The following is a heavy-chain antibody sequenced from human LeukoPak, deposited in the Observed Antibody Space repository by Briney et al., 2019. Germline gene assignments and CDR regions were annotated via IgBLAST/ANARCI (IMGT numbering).Heavy chain of an antibody. D-gene: IGHD3-3*01. CDR1: GFTFSSYS. CDR3: ARDGTYYDFWSGYLYGMDA. V-gene: IGHV3-48*02. CDR2: ISSSSSTI. J-gene: IGHJ6*02. Sequence: GGSLRLSCAASGFTFSSYSMNWVRQAPGKGLEWVSYISSSSSTIYYADSVKGRFTISRDNAKNSLYLQMNSLRDEDTAVYYCARDGTYYDFWSGYLYGMDAWGQGTTVTVSS.